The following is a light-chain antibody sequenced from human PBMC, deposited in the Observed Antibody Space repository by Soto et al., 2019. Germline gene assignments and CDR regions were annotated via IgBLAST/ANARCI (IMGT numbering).Light chain of an antibody. V-gene: IGKV3-15*01. J-gene: IGKJ2*01. Sequence: EIVMTQSPATLSVSPGERATLSCRASQSVSSNLAWYQQKPGQAPRRLIYGASTRATGIPARFSGSGSGTECTLTSSSRQSEDFAVDYWQQDNNGPPPYTFGQGTKLEIK. CDR1: QSVSSN. CDR2: GAS. CDR3: QQDNNGPPPYT.